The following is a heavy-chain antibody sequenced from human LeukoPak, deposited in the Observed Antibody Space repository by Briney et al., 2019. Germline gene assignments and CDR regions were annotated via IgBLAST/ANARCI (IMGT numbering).Heavy chain of an antibody. J-gene: IGHJ4*02. CDR3: ARGPIAVAGGGDY. CDR2: INPNTGGT. V-gene: IGHV1-2*02. D-gene: IGHD6-19*01. CDR1: GYTFTNYY. Sequence: ASVKVSCKASGYTFTNYYMHWVRQAPGQGLEWMGWINPNTGGTNFARKFQGRVTMTRDTSISTAYMELSRLRSDDTAVYYCARGPIAVAGGGDYWGQGTLVTVSS.